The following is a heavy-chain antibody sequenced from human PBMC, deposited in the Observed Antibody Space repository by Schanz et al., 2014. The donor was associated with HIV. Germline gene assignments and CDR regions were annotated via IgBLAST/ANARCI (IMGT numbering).Heavy chain of an antibody. V-gene: IGHV1-18*01. D-gene: IGHD3-10*01. CDR2: INSDNGT. CDR3: ASSRLLWFGELFDN. CDR1: GYGFTNYG. Sequence: QVQLLQSGTEVKTPGASVKVSCKTSGYGFTNYGVTWVRQAPGQGLEWMGWINSDNGTNYAQEFQGRVTMTRDTSIGTAYMELRSLRADDTAVYFCASSRLLWFGELFDNWGQGTLVTVSS. J-gene: IGHJ4*02.